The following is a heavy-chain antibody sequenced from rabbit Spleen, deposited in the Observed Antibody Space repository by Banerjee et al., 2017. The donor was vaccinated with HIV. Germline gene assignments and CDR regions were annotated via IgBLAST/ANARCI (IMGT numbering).Heavy chain of an antibody. V-gene: IGHV1S45*01. CDR3: ARWGDDYSYAMDL. CDR1: GFSFSSSYY. J-gene: IGHJ6*01. Sequence: EQLEESGGGLVKPEGSLTLTCKASGFSFSSSYYMCWVRQAPGKGLEWIGCINSSSGSTWYASWVNGRFTISKTSSTTVTLQMTSLTAADTATYFCARWGDDYSYAMDLWGPGTLVTVS. CDR2: INSSSGST. D-gene: IGHD2-1*01.